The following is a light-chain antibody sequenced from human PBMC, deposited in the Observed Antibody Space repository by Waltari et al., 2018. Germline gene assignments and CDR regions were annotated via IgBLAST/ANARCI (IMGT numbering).Light chain of an antibody. V-gene: IGLV4-60*03. CDR2: REDSGNS. CDR1: SGHSTYI. Sequence: QPVLTQSSSTSASLGSSVKLTCTLDSGHSTYILAWHQQQAGKAPRYLMKREDSGNSNKGSGVPDRFSGSSSGADRYLAIFNLQSEDEADYYCETWDSNTRVFGGGTKLTVL. CDR3: ETWDSNTRV. J-gene: IGLJ3*02.